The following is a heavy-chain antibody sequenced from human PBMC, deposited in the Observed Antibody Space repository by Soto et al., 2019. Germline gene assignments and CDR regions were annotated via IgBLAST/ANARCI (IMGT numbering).Heavy chain of an antibody. CDR2: IYHSGST. D-gene: IGHD3-22*01. CDR3: ARLGGYYQSLDT. V-gene: IGHV4-4*02. CDR1: GGSISSSNW. J-gene: IGHJ5*02. Sequence: SETLSLTCTVSGGSISSSNWWSWVRQPPGKGLEWIGEIYHSGSTNYNPSLKSRVTISVDTSMNQISLKLSSVTAADTAFYYCARLGGYYQSLDTWGQGTLVTVSS.